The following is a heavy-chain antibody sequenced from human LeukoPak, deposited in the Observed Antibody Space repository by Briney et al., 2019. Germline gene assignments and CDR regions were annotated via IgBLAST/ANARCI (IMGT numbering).Heavy chain of an antibody. V-gene: IGHV1-18*01. CDR3: ARVSPIAAAVAYYFDY. Sequence: ASVNVSCKSSGYTFTSYGISWVRQAPGQGLDWMGWISSYNGNTNYAQKLQGRVTMTTDTSTSTAYMELRSLRSDDTAVYYCARVSPIAAAVAYYFDYWGQGTLVTVSS. J-gene: IGHJ4*02. CDR1: GYTFTSYG. CDR2: ISSYNGNT. D-gene: IGHD6-13*01.